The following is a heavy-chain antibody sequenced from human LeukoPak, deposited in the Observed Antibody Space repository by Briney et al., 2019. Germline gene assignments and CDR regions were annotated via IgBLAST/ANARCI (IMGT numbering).Heavy chain of an antibody. Sequence: GGSLRLSCAAPGFTFDDYVMHWVRQAPGKGLEWVSSISWNSGSIGYADSVRGRFTISRDNAKNSLYLQMNSLRAEDTALYYCAKDKARLGEEGYFDYWGQGTLVTVSS. CDR2: ISWNSGSI. V-gene: IGHV3-9*01. D-gene: IGHD3-16*01. CDR3: AKDKARLGEEGYFDY. J-gene: IGHJ4*02. CDR1: GFTFDDYV.